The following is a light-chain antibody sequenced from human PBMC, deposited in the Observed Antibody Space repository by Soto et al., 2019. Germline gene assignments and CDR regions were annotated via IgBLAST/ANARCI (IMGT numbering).Light chain of an antibody. Sequence: QSVLTQPPSASGTPGQRVTISCSGSSSNIGSNYVYWYQQLPGTAPKLLLYRNDQRPSGVPDRFSGSKSGTSASLAISGLRSEDEADYYCAAWDDNLSGYYVFGTGTKVTVL. CDR1: SSNIGSNY. J-gene: IGLJ1*01. CDR2: RND. V-gene: IGLV1-47*01. CDR3: AAWDDNLSGYYV.